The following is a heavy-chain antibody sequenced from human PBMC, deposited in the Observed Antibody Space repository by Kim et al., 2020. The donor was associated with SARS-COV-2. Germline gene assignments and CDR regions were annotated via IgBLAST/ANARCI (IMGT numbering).Heavy chain of an antibody. D-gene: IGHD3-16*01. V-gene: IGHV5-51*01. Sequence: RCTPPVQGQVTLSADKSTPTAYLTWSSLKASDTAMYYCARSAGPYDYYFDYWGQGTLVTVSS. CDR3: ARSAGPYDYYFDY. J-gene: IGHJ4*02.